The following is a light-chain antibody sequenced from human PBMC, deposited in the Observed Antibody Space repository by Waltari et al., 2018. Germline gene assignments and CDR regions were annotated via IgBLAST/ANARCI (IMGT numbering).Light chain of an antibody. J-gene: IGLJ2*01. CDR2: EVS. Sequence: QSALTQPASVSGSPGQSITISCTGTSSDIGGYNYASWYQQHPGEAPKLMIYEVSNRPSGVSNRFSGSKAGNTASLTISGLQAEDEAHYYCSSYTSSSTLIFGGGTKLIVL. CDR1: SSDIGGYNY. CDR3: SSYTSSSTLI. V-gene: IGLV2-14*01.